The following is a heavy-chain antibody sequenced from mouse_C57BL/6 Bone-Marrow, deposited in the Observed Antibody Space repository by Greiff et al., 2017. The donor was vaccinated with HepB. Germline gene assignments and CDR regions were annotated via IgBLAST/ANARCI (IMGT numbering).Heavy chain of an antibody. Sequence: VQLQQSGPGLVAPSQSLSITCTVSGFSLTSYGVSWVRQPPGKGLEWLGVIWGDGSTNYHSALISRLSISKDNSKSQVFLKLNSLQTDDTATYYCANKGIYYDYDAFYYYAMDYWGQGTSVTVSS. J-gene: IGHJ4*01. CDR1: GFSLTSYG. V-gene: IGHV2-3*01. CDR2: IWGDGST. CDR3: ANKGIYYDYDAFYYYAMDY. D-gene: IGHD2-4*01.